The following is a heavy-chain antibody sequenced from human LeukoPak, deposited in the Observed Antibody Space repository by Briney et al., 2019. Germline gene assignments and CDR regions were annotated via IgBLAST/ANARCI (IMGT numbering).Heavy chain of an antibody. CDR3: AKDMLLWFGELYSDAFDI. Sequence: PGGSLRLSCAASGFTFDDYAMHWVRQAPGKGLEWVSGISWNSGSIGYADSVKGRFTTSRDNAKNSLYLQMNSLRAEDTALYYCAKDMLLWFGELYSDAFDIWGQGTMVTVSS. D-gene: IGHD3-10*01. V-gene: IGHV3-9*01. CDR1: GFTFDDYA. J-gene: IGHJ3*02. CDR2: ISWNSGSI.